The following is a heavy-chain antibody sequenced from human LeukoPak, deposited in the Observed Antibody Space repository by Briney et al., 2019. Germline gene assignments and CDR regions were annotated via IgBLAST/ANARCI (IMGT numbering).Heavy chain of an antibody. D-gene: IGHD3-3*01. V-gene: IGHV4-34*01. Sequence: SETLSLTCAVYGGSLSGYYWSWIRHPPGKALEWIGEINNSGSTNYNPARKSRVTISVGACKNQFSLKLSSVTAADTAVYYCARGHRGRRFLEWSRYYFDYWGQGTLVTVSS. J-gene: IGHJ4*02. CDR2: INNSGST. CDR1: GGSLSGYY. CDR3: ARGHRGRRFLEWSRYYFDY.